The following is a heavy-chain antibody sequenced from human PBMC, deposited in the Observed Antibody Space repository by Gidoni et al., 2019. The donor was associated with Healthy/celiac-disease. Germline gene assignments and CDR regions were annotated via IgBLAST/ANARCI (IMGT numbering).Heavy chain of an antibody. CDR3: AHKYSAYSSCSFDY. J-gene: IGHJ4*02. Sequence: QSTWKECGPTLVKPTQTVKLTCTFSGLSLSTSGVGVGCVRQPPGKALEWLALIYWDDDKRYSPSLKSRLPIPKDTSKTPVVLTMPHMDPVDTATYYCAHKYSAYSSCSFDYWGQGTLVTVSS. CDR1: GLSLSTSGVG. D-gene: IGHD6-19*01. CDR2: IYWDDDK. V-gene: IGHV2-5*02.